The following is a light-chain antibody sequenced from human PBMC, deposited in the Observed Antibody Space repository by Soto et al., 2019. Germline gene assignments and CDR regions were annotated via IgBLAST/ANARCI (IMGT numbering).Light chain of an antibody. Sequence: DIQMPQSPSSVSASVGARVTITCRASQAIDSWLAWYQQKQGEAPKLLIFTGSLLHSGVPPRFSDNGSGTDYTHTISSLQPEDCATYYCQQTLSFPPTFGQGTKV. J-gene: IGKJ1*01. V-gene: IGKV1-12*01. CDR3: QQTLSFPPT. CDR1: QAIDSW. CDR2: TGS.